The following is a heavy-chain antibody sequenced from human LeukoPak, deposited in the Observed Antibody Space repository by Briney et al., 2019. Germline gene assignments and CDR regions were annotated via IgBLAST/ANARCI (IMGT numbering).Heavy chain of an antibody. CDR2: INHSGST. CDR1: GGSFSGYY. V-gene: IGHV4-34*01. J-gene: IGHJ3*02. D-gene: IGHD1-26*01. Sequence: SETLSLTCAVYGGSFSGYYWSWIRQPPGKGLEWIGEINHSGSTNYNPSLASRVTISVDTSNNQFSLKLSSVTAADTAVYYCARAGGSYYAFDIWGQGTMVTVSS. CDR3: ARAGGSYYAFDI.